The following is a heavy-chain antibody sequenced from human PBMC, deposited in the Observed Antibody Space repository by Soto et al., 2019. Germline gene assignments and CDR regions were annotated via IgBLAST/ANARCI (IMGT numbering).Heavy chain of an antibody. J-gene: IGHJ3*02. D-gene: IGHD3-3*01. CDR1: GYTFTSYG. CDR2: ISAYNGNT. CDR3: ARDKEYYDFWSGYSPWAFDI. Sequence: VQLVQSGAEVKKPGASVKVSCKASGYTFTSYGISWVRQAPGQGLEWMGWISAYNGNTNYAQKLQGRVTMTTDTSTSTAYMELRSLRSDDTAVYYCARDKEYYDFWSGYSPWAFDIWGQGTMVTVSS. V-gene: IGHV1-18*01.